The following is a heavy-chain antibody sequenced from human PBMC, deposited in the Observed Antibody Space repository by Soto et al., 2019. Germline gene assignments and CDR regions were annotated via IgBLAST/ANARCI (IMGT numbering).Heavy chain of an antibody. D-gene: IGHD3-9*01. CDR3: AHKGPEDWPLDY. Sequence: QITLKESGPTLVRPTQTITLTCAFSGFSLSTSGVGVGWIRQPPGKALEWLAVIYWDDSKHYSPSLRSRLTITKDPSKNPVVLTMTNMDPMDTGTYYCAHKGPEDWPLDYWGQGTLVTVSS. V-gene: IGHV2-5*02. J-gene: IGHJ4*02. CDR1: GFSLSTSGVG. CDR2: IYWDDSK.